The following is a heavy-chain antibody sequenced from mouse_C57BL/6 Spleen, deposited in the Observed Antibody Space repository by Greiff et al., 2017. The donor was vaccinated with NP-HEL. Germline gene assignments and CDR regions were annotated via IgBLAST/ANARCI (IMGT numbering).Heavy chain of an antibody. CDR1: GYSFTDYN. D-gene: IGHD2-1*01. CDR2: INPNYGTT. CDR3: AGYGKGGYFDV. V-gene: IGHV1-39*01. Sequence: VHVKQSGPELVKPGASVKISCKASGYSFTDYNMNWVKQSNGKSLEWIGVINPNYGTTSYNQKFKGKATLTVDQSSSTAYMQLNSLTSEDSAVYYCAGYGKGGYFDVWGTGTTVTVSS. J-gene: IGHJ1*03.